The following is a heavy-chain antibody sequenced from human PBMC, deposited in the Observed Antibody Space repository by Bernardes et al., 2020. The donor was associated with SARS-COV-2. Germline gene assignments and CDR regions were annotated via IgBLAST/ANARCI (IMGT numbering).Heavy chain of an antibody. CDR2: IYPDDSET. J-gene: IGHJ3*01. CDR3: ATHSDSSERGAFDL. D-gene: IGHD6-6*01. V-gene: IGHV5-51*01. Sequence: GESLKISCHDSGYSFTSHWIAWVRQMPGKGLAWMGMIYPDDSETRFSPSFQGRVTISADKSINTAYLQWTSLKASDTAMYYCATHSDSSERGAFDLWGQGTLVTVS. CDR1: GYSFTSHW.